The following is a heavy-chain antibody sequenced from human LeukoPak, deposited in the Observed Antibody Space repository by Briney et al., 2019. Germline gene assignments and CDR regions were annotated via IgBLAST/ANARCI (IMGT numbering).Heavy chain of an antibody. D-gene: IGHD3-22*01. V-gene: IGHV5-51*01. J-gene: IGHJ5*02. Sequence: GESLKISCKGSGYSFTSYWIGWVRQMPGKGLEWMGIMYPGDSDTRYSPSFQGQVTISADKSISTAYLQWSSLKASDTAMHYCARLSVYYYDSSGPRWFDPWGQGTLVTVSS. CDR3: ARLSVYYYDSSGPRWFDP. CDR1: GYSFTSYW. CDR2: MYPGDSDT.